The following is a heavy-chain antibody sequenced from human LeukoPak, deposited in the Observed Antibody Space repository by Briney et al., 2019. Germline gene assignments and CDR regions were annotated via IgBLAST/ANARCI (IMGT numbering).Heavy chain of an antibody. CDR2: IYYSGST. CDR1: GGSISSGGYY. CDR3: ARGLKKRAFFDY. J-gene: IGHJ4*02. V-gene: IGHV4-31*03. Sequence: SQTLSLTCTVSGGSISSGGYYWNWIRQHPGKGLEWIGYIYYSGSTYYNPSLKSRVTISVDTSKNQFSLKLSSVTAADTAVYYCARGLKKRAFFDYWGQGTLVTVSS. D-gene: IGHD1-1*01.